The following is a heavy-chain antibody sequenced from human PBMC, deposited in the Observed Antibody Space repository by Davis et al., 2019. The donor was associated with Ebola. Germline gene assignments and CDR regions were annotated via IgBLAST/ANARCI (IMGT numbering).Heavy chain of an antibody. CDR1: GGSISSSSYY. Sequence: SETLSLTCTVSGGSISSSSYYWGWIRQPPGKGLEWIGSIYYSGITYCKPSLKSRVTISVDTSKNQFSLKLSSVTAADTAVYYCASGIVATIIDYWGQGTLVTVSS. D-gene: IGHD5-12*01. CDR2: IYYSGIT. V-gene: IGHV4-39*01. CDR3: ASGIVATIIDY. J-gene: IGHJ4*02.